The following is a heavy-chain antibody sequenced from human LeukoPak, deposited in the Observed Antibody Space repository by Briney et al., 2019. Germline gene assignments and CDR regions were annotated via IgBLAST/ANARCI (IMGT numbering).Heavy chain of an antibody. Sequence: PGGSLRLSCAASGFTFSSYWMTWVRQAPGKGLEWVANIKQDGSEKHYVDFVKGRFTVSRDNAKNSLYLEMNSLRAEDMAVYYCARCYGGAASEIDYWGQGTLVTVSS. D-gene: IGHD4/OR15-4a*01. J-gene: IGHJ4*02. CDR3: ARCYGGAASEIDY. CDR1: GFTFSSYW. CDR2: IKQDGSEK. V-gene: IGHV3-7*01.